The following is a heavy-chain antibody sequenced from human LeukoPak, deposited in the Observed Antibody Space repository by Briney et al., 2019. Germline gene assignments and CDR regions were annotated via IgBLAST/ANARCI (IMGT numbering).Heavy chain of an antibody. CDR1: GYTFTSYG. J-gene: IGHJ6*03. CDR2: ISAYNANT. Sequence: ASVKVSCKASGYTFTSYGISWVRQAPGQGLEWMGWISAYNANTNYAQKLQGRVTMTTDTSTSTAYMELRSLRSDDTAVYYCARDYYYDSSGYYCYYYMDVWGKGTTVTVSS. CDR3: ARDYYYDSSGYYCYYYMDV. D-gene: IGHD3-22*01. V-gene: IGHV1-18*01.